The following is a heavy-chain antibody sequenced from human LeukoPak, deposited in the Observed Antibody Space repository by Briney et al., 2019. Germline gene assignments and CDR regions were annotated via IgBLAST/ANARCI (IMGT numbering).Heavy chain of an antibody. CDR3: AKVGDTVTTESFFDY. D-gene: IGHD4-17*01. J-gene: IGHJ4*02. CDR1: GFTFSSYG. Sequence: GRSLRLSCAASGFTFSSYGMHWVRQAPGKGLEWVAVISYDGSNKYYADSVKGRFTISRDNSKNTLYLQMNSLRAEDTAVYYCAKVGDTVTTESFFDYWGQGTLVTVSS. V-gene: IGHV3-30*18. CDR2: ISYDGSNK.